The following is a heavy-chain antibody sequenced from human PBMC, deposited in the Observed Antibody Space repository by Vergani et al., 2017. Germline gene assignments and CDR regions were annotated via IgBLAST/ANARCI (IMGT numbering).Heavy chain of an antibody. J-gene: IGHJ6*02. CDR1: GFTFSSYG. D-gene: IGHD6-13*01. CDR2: IWYDGSNK. CDR3: ARDSSSWSYYYYGMDV. V-gene: IGHV3-33*01. Sequence: VQLVESGGGLVQPGGSLRLSCAASGFTFSSYGMHWVRQAPGKWLEWVAVIWYDGSNKYYADSVKGRFTISRDNSKNTLYLQMNSLRAEDTAVYYCARDSSSWSYYYYGMDVWGQGTTVTVSS.